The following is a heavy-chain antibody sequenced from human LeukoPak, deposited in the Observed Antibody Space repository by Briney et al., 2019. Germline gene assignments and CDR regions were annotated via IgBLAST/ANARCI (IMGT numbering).Heavy chain of an antibody. CDR3: AVHIVVVSPRDH. D-gene: IGHD2-21*01. CDR1: GFTFSSYG. J-gene: IGHJ4*02. Sequence: PGGTLRLSCAASGFTFSSYGMSWVRQAPGKGLEWVSAISGSGGSTYYADSVKGRFTISRDNSKNTLYLQMNSLRAEDTAVYYCAVHIVVVSPRDHWGQGTLVTVSS. V-gene: IGHV3-23*01. CDR2: ISGSGGST.